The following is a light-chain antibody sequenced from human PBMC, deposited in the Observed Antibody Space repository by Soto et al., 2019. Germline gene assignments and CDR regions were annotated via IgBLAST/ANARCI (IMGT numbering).Light chain of an antibody. CDR3: QSYDSTTVV. Sequence: NFMLTQPHSVSESPGKTVTISCTRSSGSIASNDVQWYQQRPGSAPTTVIYENNQRPSGVPDRFSGSTDGSSNSASLTISGLQTEDEVEYYCQSYDSTTVVPGG. J-gene: IGLJ2*01. V-gene: IGLV6-57*04. CDR2: ENN. CDR1: SGSIASND.